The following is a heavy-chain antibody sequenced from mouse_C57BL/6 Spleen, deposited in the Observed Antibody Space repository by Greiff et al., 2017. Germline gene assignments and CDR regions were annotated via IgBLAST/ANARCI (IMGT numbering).Heavy chain of an antibody. V-gene: IGHV14-4*01. J-gene: IGHJ2*01. D-gene: IGHD1-1*01. CDR1: GFTFKDDY. Sequence: VPLQPSGAELVRPGASVKLSCTASGFTFKDDYMHWVKQRPVQGLEWIGWIDPENGDTEYASKFQGKATIPADTSSNTAYLQHSSLTSEDTAVCYCTTRGVEVDDWGQGTTLTVST. CDR2: IDPENGDT. CDR3: TTRGVEVDD.